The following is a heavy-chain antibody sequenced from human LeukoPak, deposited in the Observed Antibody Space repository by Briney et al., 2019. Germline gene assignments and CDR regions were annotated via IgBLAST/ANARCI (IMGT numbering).Heavy chain of an antibody. CDR1: GGSISSSSYY. V-gene: IGHV4-39*02. CDR3: ARVGRQLLPRGDAFDI. D-gene: IGHD2-2*01. Sequence: SETLSLTCTVSGGSISSSSYYWGWIRQPPGKGLEWIGSIHSSGSTYYNLSLKSRVTISVDTSKNHFSLKVNSVTAADTAVYYCARVGRQLLPRGDAFDIWGQGTMVTVSS. J-gene: IGHJ3*02. CDR2: IHSSGST.